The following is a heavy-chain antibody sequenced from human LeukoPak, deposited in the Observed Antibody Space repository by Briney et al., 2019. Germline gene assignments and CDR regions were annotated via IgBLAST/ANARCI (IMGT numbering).Heavy chain of an antibody. CDR3: AESCSGGSCSAHDAFDI. CDR2: IIPIFGTA. J-gene: IGHJ3*02. D-gene: IGHD2-15*01. Sequence: ASVKVSCKASGGTFSSYAISWVRQAPGQGLEWMGGIIPIFGTANYAQKFQGRVTITTDESTSTDYMELSSVRSEDTAVYYCAESCSGGSCSAHDAFDIWGQGTMVTVSS. CDR1: GGTFSSYA. V-gene: IGHV1-69*05.